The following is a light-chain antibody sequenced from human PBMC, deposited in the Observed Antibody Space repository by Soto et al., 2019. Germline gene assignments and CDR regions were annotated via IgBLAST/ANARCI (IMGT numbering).Light chain of an antibody. V-gene: IGLV2-14*01. CDR2: EVS. CDR3: SSYTISSTLE. Sequence: QSALTQPASVSGSPGQSITISCTGTSSDVGGYNYVSWYQQHPGKAPKLMIYEVSNRPSGVSNRFSGSKSGNTASLTISGLQAEDEADYYCSSYTISSTLEFGGGTKLTVL. CDR1: SSDVGGYNY. J-gene: IGLJ2*01.